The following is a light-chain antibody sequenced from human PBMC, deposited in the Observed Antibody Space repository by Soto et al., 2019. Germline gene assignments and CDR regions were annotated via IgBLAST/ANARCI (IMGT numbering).Light chain of an antibody. CDR1: QGINNR. J-gene: IGKJ4*01. CDR3: QYHHAAPPDGT. Sequence: DLQMTQSPSSLSASVGDRVTITCRASQGINNRLAWYQQKPGKVPKVLIYAASTLQSEVPSRFSGSGSGTDLTRTITSQQTEDVATYYCQYHHAAPPDGTFGGGTKVEIK. CDR2: AAS. V-gene: IGKV1-27*01.